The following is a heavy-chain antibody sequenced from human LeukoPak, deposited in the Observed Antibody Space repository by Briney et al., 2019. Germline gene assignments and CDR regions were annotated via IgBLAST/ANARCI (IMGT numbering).Heavy chain of an antibody. V-gene: IGHV1-69*04. Sequence: SVKVSCKAPGGTFSSYAIRWVRQAPGQGLEWMGRIIPILGIANYAQKFQGRVTITADKSTSTAYMELSSLRSEDTAVYYCVRFPRIAAAGAIDYWGQGTLVTVSS. CDR3: VRFPRIAAAGAIDY. J-gene: IGHJ4*02. CDR1: GGTFSSYA. D-gene: IGHD6-13*01. CDR2: IIPILGIA.